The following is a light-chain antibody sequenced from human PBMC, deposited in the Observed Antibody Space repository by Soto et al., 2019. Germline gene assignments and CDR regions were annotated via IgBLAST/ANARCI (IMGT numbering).Light chain of an antibody. V-gene: IGKV1-27*01. CDR3: HKYNSALLT. CDR1: QGIYNY. J-gene: IGKJ5*01. Sequence: DLQMTQSPSSLSASVGDRATITCRASQGIYNYLAWYQQKPGKAPKLLIYAASTLEAGVPSRFSGSGSGTDFTLTISSLQPEDVATYYCHKYNSALLTFGQGTRLEIK. CDR2: AAS.